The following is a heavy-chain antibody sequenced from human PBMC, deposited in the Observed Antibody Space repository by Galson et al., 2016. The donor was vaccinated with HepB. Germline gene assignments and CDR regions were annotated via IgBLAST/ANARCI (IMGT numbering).Heavy chain of an antibody. CDR1: GYTFTSYD. CDR2: MNPKSGNT. V-gene: IGHV1-8*01. CDR3: ARYSVRGPGSSRIFDY. J-gene: IGHJ4*02. Sequence: SVKVSCKASGYTFTSYDINWVRQATGQGLEWMGWMNPKSGNTGYAQKFQDRVTMTRNTSISTAYMELSSLRSEDTAVYYCARYSVRGPGSSRIFDYWGQGTLVTVSS. D-gene: IGHD6-6*01.